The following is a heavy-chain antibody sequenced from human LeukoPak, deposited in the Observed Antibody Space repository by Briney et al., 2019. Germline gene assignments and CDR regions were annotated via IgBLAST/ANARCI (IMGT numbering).Heavy chain of an antibody. CDR3: ARAVDTTMVVSFDY. Sequence: ASVMVSCKASGYTFTSYYMHWVRQAPGQGLEWMGIINPIGGSTSYAQKFQGRVTVTRDTSTSTVYMELGSLRSEDTAVYYCARAVDTTMVVSFDYWGQGTLVTVSS. V-gene: IGHV1-46*01. D-gene: IGHD5-18*01. CDR1: GYTFTSYY. CDR2: INPIGGST. J-gene: IGHJ4*02.